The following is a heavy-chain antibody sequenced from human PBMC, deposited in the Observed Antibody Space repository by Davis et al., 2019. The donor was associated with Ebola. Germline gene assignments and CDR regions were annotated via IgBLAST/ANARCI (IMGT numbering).Heavy chain of an antibody. D-gene: IGHD1-26*01. CDR1: GYTFTTYG. CDR2: ISVNSGNT. Sequence: ASVKVSCKTSGYTFTTYGISWVRQAPGQGLEWVGWISVNSGNTISAPHLQDRVTLTRDTTTSTIYMELKSLRSDDTAVYFCARDIGDHIDYWGQGTPVTVSS. CDR3: ARDIGDHIDY. J-gene: IGHJ4*02. V-gene: IGHV1-18*01.